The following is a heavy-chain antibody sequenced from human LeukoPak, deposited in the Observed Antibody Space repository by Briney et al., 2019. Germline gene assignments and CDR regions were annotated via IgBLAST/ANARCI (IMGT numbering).Heavy chain of an antibody. CDR3: ARDSVLRYYFDY. D-gene: IGHD5/OR15-5a*01. CDR1: GFTFSSYA. V-gene: IGHV3-7*05. CDR2: IKQDGSEK. J-gene: IGHJ4*02. Sequence: GGSLRLSCAASGFTFSSYAMSWVRQAPGKGLEWVANIKQDGSEKYYVDSVKGRFTISRDNAKNSLYLQMNSLRAEDTAVYYCARDSVLRYYFDYWGQGTLVTVSS.